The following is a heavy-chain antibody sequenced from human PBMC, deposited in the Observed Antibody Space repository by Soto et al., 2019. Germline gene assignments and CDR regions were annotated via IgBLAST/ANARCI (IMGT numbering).Heavy chain of an antibody. CDR3: AKERAVAGFDY. CDR2: IRGSGGST. Sequence: EVQLLESGGGLVQPGGSLRLSCAASGFTFSSYAMSWVRQAPGKGLEWGSTIRGSGGSTYYADSVKGRFTISRDNSKNTLYLQMNSLSAEDTAVYYCAKERAVAGFDYWGQGTLVTVSS. V-gene: IGHV3-23*01. D-gene: IGHD6-19*01. J-gene: IGHJ4*02. CDR1: GFTFSSYA.